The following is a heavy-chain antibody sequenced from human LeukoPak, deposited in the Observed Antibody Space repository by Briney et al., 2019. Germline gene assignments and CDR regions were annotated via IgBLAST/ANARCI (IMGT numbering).Heavy chain of an antibody. CDR1: GFTFTSSA. D-gene: IGHD2-2*01. CDR3: AADDSSTSSLPMGY. CDR2: IVVGSGNT. V-gene: IGHV1-58*01. Sequence: SVKVSCKASGFTFTSSAVQWVRQARGQRLEWIGWIVVGSGNTNYAQKFQERVTITRDMSTSTAYMELSSLRSEDTAVYYCAADDSSTSSLPMGYWGQGTLVTVSS. J-gene: IGHJ4*02.